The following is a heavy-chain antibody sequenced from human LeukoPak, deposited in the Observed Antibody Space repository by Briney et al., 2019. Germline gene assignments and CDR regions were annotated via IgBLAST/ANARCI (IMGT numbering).Heavy chain of an antibody. CDR2: INAGNGNT. Sequence: ASVTVSCTASGYTFTSYAMHWVRQAPGQRLEWMGWINAGNGNTKYSQKFQGRVTITRDTSASSAYMELSSLRSEDTAVYFCARGGSGSYYIFDCWGQGTLVTVSS. J-gene: IGHJ4*02. D-gene: IGHD1-26*01. V-gene: IGHV1-3*01. CDR3: ARGGSGSYYIFDC. CDR1: GYTFTSYA.